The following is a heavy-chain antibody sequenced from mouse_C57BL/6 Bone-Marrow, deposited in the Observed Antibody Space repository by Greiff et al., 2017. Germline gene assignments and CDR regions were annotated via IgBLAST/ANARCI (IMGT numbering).Heavy chain of an antibody. CDR3: ATAYYGSSPWFAY. CDR1: GYTFTSYW. CDR2: IHPNSGST. J-gene: IGHJ3*01. V-gene: IGHV1-64*01. Sequence: QVQLQQSGAELVKPGASVKLSCKASGYTFTSYWMHWVKQRPGQGLEWIGMIHPNSGSTNYNEKFKSKATLTVDKSSSTAYMQLSSLTSEDSAVYYCATAYYGSSPWFAYWGQGTLVTVSA. D-gene: IGHD1-1*01.